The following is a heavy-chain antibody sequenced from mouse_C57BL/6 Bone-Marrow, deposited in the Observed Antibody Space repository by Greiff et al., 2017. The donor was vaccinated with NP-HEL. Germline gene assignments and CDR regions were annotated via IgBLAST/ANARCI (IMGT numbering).Heavy chain of an antibody. V-gene: IGHV5-4*01. CDR2: ISPGGGYT. CDR1: GFTFTSSA. J-gene: IGHJ3*01. CDR3: ARDCSAY. Sequence: EVKLVQSGGGLVKPGGSLKLSCGASGFTFTSSAMSWVRQTPEKRLGWVATISPGGGYTYYPDNVKGRFTISRDKVKNRLYLQMGHLKSEGTAMYYCARDCSAYWGQGTLVTVSA.